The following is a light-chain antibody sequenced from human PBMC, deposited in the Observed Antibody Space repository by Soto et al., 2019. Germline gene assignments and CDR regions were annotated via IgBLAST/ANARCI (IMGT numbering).Light chain of an antibody. CDR2: EIS. CDR1: ISDVGGYNY. J-gene: IGLJ2*01. V-gene: IGLV2-14*01. Sequence: QSALTQPASVSGSPGQSITISCTGNISDVGGYNYVAWDQQHPGKAPKRMIYEISKRPSGVSNRFSSSKAGKKASLTISGLQAEDEADYYCSSYTSSTIPVVFGGGTKVTVL. CDR3: SSYTSSTIPVV.